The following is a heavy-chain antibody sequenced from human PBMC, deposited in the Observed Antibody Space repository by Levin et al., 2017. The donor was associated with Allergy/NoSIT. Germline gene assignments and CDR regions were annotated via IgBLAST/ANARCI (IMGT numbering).Heavy chain of an antibody. D-gene: IGHD3-16*01. CDR2: ISFEGSKK. J-gene: IGHJ4*02. V-gene: IGHV3-30*18. CDR3: AKAKLEWEVMDSPFGY. Sequence: GESLKISCAASGFTFSNYGMHWVRQAPGKGLEWVAVISFEGSKKYYADSVKGRFTISRDNSKNTQYLQMNSLRTEDTAVYYCAKAKLEWEVMDSPFGYWGQGALVTVSS. CDR1: GFTFSNYG.